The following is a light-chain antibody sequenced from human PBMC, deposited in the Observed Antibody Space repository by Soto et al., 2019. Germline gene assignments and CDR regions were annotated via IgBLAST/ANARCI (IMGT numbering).Light chain of an antibody. CDR2: GNT. V-gene: IGLV1-40*01. CDR1: SSNIGAGYN. Sequence: QSVLTQPPSVSGAPGQRVTVSCTGSSSNIGAGYNVHWYQQLPRTAPKLLIYGNTNRPSGVPDRFSGSRSGTSASLAITWLQADDEAEYYCQSYDSSLNGYVFGTGTKLTVL. CDR3: QSYDSSLNGYV. J-gene: IGLJ1*01.